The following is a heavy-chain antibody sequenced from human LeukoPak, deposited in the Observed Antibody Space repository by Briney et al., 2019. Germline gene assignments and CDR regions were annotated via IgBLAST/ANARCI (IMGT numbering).Heavy chain of an antibody. D-gene: IGHD6-25*01. CDR2: ISYMGDHR. J-gene: IGHJ4*02. CDR3: GKAFPPLRVAAAGDY. V-gene: IGHV3-21*06. CDR1: GFTFSDCD. Sequence: GESLRLSCTASGFTFSDCDMNWFRQAPGEGLQWVSSISYMGDHRYYADSAKGRFTISRDNAKNSLYLQMDNLRADDTAVYYCGKAFPPLRVAAAGDYWGQGTLVTVSS.